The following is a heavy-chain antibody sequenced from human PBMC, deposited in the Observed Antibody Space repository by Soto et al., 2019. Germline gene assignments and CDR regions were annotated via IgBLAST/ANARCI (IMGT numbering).Heavy chain of an antibody. J-gene: IGHJ6*02. CDR3: ARSGYSYGFLYYYGMDV. Sequence: SETLSLTCTVSGGSISSYYWSWIRQPPGKGLEWIGYIYYSGSTNYNPSPKSRVTISVDTSKNQFSLKLSSVTAADTAVYYCARSGYSYGFLYYYGMDVWGQGTTVT. CDR2: IYYSGST. V-gene: IGHV4-59*01. CDR1: GGSISSYY. D-gene: IGHD5-18*01.